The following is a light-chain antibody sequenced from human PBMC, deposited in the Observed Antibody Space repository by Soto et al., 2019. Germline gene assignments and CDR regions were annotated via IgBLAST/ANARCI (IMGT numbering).Light chain of an antibody. Sequence: EIVMAQSPATLSVSPGERATLSCRASQSVSSNLAWHQQKPGQAPRLLIYGASSRATGIPDRFSGSGSGTDFTLTISRLEPEDFAVYYCQQYATTPITFGQGTRLEIK. CDR2: GAS. V-gene: IGKV3-20*01. CDR3: QQYATTPIT. CDR1: QSVSSN. J-gene: IGKJ5*01.